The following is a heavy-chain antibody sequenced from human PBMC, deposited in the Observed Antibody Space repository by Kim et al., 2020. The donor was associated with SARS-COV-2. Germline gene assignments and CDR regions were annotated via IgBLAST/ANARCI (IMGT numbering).Heavy chain of an antibody. J-gene: IGHJ4*02. V-gene: IGHV3-7*01. CDR2: IKQDGSEK. D-gene: IGHD1-20*01. CDR3: ARECSITGTTCRGASGPFGY. Sequence: GGSLRLSCAASGFTFSSYWMSWVRQAPGKGLEWVANIKQDGSEKYYVDSVKGRFTISRDNAKNSLYLQMNSLRAEDTAVYYCARECSITGTTCRGASGPFGYWGQGTLVTVSS. CDR1: GFTFSSYW.